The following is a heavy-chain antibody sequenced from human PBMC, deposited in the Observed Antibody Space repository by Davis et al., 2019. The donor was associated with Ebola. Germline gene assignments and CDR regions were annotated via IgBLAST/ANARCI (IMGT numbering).Heavy chain of an antibody. CDR1: GYTFTSYY. V-gene: IGHV1-2*06. Sequence: AASVKVSCKASGYTFTSYYMHWVRQAPGQGLEWMGRINPNSGGTNYAQKFQGRVTMTRDTSISTAYMELRSLRSDDTAAYYCARGGIQIWSSHYFDYWGQGSLVTVSS. CDR2: INPNSGGT. D-gene: IGHD5-18*01. CDR3: ARGGIQIWSSHYFDY. J-gene: IGHJ4*02.